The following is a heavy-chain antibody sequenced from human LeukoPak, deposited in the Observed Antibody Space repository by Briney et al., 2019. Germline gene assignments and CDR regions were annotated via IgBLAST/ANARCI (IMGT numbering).Heavy chain of an antibody. V-gene: IGHV3-7*03. CDR2: IKQDGSEK. Sequence: GGSLRLSCAASGFTFSSYGMHWVRQAPGKGLEWVANIKQDGSEKYYVDSVKGRFTISRDNAKNSLYLQMNSLRAEDTAVYYCARVRYSDWPNDYWGQGTLVTVPS. J-gene: IGHJ4*02. CDR1: GFTFSSYG. D-gene: IGHD3-3*01. CDR3: ARVRYSDWPNDY.